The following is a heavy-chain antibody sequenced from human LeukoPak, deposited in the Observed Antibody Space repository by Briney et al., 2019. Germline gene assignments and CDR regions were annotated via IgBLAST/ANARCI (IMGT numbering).Heavy chain of an antibody. D-gene: IGHD6-19*01. CDR1: SDSISSNNYY. J-gene: IGHJ4*02. CDR3: ARTLNSLAVAGPFEY. Sequence: PSETLSLTCNVSSDSISSNNYYWGWIRQPPGKGLEWIGSIFYSGSTYYNPSLKSRVTISVDTSKSHFSLKLNSVTATDTAVYYCARTLNSLAVAGPFEYWGQGTLVTVSS. CDR2: IFYSGST. V-gene: IGHV4-39*02.